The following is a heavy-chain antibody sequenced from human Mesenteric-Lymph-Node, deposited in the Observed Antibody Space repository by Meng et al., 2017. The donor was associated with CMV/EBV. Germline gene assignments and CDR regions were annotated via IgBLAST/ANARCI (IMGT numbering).Heavy chain of an antibody. V-gene: IGHV1-46*01. CDR3: VRGGRDGYNYVLDY. J-gene: IGHJ4*02. Sequence: ASGDTFTNYSFHWVRQVPGQGLEWMGLINPRGDSTSHAQKFQGRVTMTRDTSTSTVYMELSSLRSEDTAMYYCVRGGRDGYNYVLDYWGQGTLVHRLL. D-gene: IGHD5-24*01. CDR1: GDTFTNYS. CDR2: INPRGDST.